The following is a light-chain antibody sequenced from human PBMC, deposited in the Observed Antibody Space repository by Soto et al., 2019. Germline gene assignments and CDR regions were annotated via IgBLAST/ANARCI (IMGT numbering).Light chain of an antibody. CDR1: QSVSSN. J-gene: IGKJ2*01. CDR2: GAS. CDR3: QQYNNWPPF. Sequence: IVMTQSPATLSVSPGERATLSCRASQSVSSNLAWYQQKPGQAPRLLIYGASTRATGIPDRFSGSGSGTEFTLTISSLQYEDFAVYHCQQYNNWPPFFGQGTKLEIK. V-gene: IGKV3-15*01.